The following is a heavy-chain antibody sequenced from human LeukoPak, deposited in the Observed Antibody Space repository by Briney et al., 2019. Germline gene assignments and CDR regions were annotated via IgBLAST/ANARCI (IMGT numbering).Heavy chain of an antibody. D-gene: IGHD6-19*01. Sequence: SETLSLTCTVSGGSISSYYWSWIRQPPGKGLEWIGNIYYSGSANYNPSLQSRVTISVDTSRNHFSLQLSSVTAADTAVYYCARLRYSSGWYSPHFDYWGQGTLVTVSS. CDR2: IYYSGSA. CDR1: GGSISSYY. J-gene: IGHJ4*02. V-gene: IGHV4-59*08. CDR3: ARLRYSSGWYSPHFDY.